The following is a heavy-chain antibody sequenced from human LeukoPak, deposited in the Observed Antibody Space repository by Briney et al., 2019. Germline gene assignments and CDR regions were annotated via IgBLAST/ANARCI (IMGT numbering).Heavy chain of an antibody. CDR2: IWYDGSNK. D-gene: IGHD2-15*01. J-gene: IGHJ4*02. V-gene: IGHV3-33*01. Sequence: GRSLRLSCAASGFTFSSYGMHWVRQAPGKGLEWVAVIWYDGSNKYYADSVKGRFTISRDNSKNTLYLQMNSLRAEDTAVYYCARDPALGYCSGGSCLRPYWGQGTLVTVSS. CDR1: GFTFSSYG. CDR3: ARDPALGYCSGGSCLRPY.